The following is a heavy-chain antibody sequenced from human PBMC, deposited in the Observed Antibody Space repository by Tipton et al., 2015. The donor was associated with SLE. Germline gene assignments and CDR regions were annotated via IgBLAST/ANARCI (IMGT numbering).Heavy chain of an antibody. CDR1: VDSFSSYH. V-gene: IGHV4-4*07. Sequence: GLVKPSETLSLTCSVSVDSFSSYHWSWIRQPAGKGLEWIGRIYASGITNYSPSLQSRVTMSVNTSQKQFSLKLTSVTVADTAVYYCARGAGYGSGKDYWGPGTLVTVSS. CDR3: ARGAGYGSGKDY. CDR2: IYASGIT. D-gene: IGHD3-10*01. J-gene: IGHJ4*02.